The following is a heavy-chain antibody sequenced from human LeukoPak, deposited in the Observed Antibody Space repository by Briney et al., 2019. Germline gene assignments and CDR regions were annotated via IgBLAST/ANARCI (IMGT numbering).Heavy chain of an antibody. Sequence: ASVKVSCKASGYTFTSYDFNWVRQATGQGLEWMGWMNPNSGNTGYAQKFQGRVTITRNTSISTAYMELSSLRSEDTAVYYCARGVNYDFWSGLNWFDPWGQGTLVTVSS. CDR1: GYTFTSYD. CDR3: ARGVNYDFWSGLNWFDP. J-gene: IGHJ5*02. V-gene: IGHV1-8*03. D-gene: IGHD3-3*01. CDR2: MNPNSGNT.